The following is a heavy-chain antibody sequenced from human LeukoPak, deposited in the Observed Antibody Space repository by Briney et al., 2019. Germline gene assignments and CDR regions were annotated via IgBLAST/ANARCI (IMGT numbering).Heavy chain of an antibody. V-gene: IGHV1-46*01. CDR1: GYTFTSFY. CDR3: ARPAYDFWSGDLVYYFDY. Sequence: ASVKVSCKASGYTFTSFYIHWVRQAPGQGLEWMGTINPSGGSTSYAQKFQGRLTMTGDMSTSTVYMELSSLRSEDTAVYYCARPAYDFWSGDLVYYFDYWGQGTLVTVSS. D-gene: IGHD3-3*01. CDR2: INPSGGST. J-gene: IGHJ4*02.